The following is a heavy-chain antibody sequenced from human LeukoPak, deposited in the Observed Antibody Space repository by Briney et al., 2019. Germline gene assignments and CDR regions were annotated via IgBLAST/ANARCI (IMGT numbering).Heavy chain of an antibody. CDR3: ARLGPRYYDSSGYPDY. D-gene: IGHD3-22*01. CDR2: ISSNGGST. Sequence: PGGSLRLSCAASGFTFSSYAMHWGRQAPGKGLEYVSAISSNGGSTYYANSVKGRFTISRDNSKNTLYLQMGSLRAEDMAVYYCARLGPRYYDSSGYPDYWGQGTLVTVSS. J-gene: IGHJ4*02. V-gene: IGHV3-64*01. CDR1: GFTFSSYA.